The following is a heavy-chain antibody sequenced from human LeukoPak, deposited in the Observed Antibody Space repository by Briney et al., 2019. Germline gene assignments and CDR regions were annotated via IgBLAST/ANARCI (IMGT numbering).Heavy chain of an antibody. J-gene: IGHJ3*02. Sequence: PGGSLSLSCAASGFTFSSYGMHWVRQAPGKGLEWVSAISGSGGSTYYADSVKGRFTISRDNSKNTLYLQMNSLRAEDTAVYYCAKDTTYDSSGYYYFDAFDIWGQGTMVTVSS. CDR1: GFTFSSYG. CDR3: AKDTTYDSSGYYYFDAFDI. CDR2: ISGSGGST. D-gene: IGHD3-22*01. V-gene: IGHV3-23*01.